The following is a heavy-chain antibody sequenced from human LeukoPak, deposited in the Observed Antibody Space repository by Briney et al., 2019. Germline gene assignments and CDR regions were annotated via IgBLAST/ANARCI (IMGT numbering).Heavy chain of an antibody. Sequence: GGSLRLSCAASGFTFSNYWMHWVRQAPGKGLVWVSRINNNVSLTSYADSVKGRFTISRDNAKNTLYLQMNSLRAEDTAVYYCARPYYDILTGYFRGYYYGMDVWGQGTTVPVSS. CDR1: GFTFSNYW. J-gene: IGHJ6*02. CDR2: INNNVSLT. CDR3: ARPYYDILTGYFRGYYYGMDV. V-gene: IGHV3-74*01. D-gene: IGHD3-9*01.